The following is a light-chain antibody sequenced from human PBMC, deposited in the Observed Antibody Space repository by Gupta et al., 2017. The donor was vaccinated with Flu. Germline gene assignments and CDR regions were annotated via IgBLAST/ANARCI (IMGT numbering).Light chain of an antibody. Sequence: ATLSVSPGWRASLSCRASHSDSNYLGWYQQTPGQTPMLLIYGAFTRAAVMPARFSGSGSGTDFALTISGVESDDFAIYYCQQFKNSPLTFGQGTRVEI. CDR3: QQFKNSPLT. V-gene: IGKV3D-15*01. CDR1: HSDSNY. CDR2: GAF. J-gene: IGKJ5*01.